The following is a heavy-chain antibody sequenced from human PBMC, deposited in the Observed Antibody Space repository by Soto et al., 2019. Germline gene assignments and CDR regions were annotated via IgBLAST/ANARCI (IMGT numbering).Heavy chain of an antibody. Sequence: PSETLSLTCTVSGGSISSGGYYWSWIRQHPGKGLEWIGYIYYSGSTYYNPSLKSRVTISVDTSKNQFSLKLSSVTAADTAVYYCARTNSSSWYPYYYYGMDVWGQGTTVTVSS. J-gene: IGHJ6*02. V-gene: IGHV4-31*02. CDR1: GGSISSGGYY. CDR2: IYYSGST. D-gene: IGHD6-13*01. CDR3: ARTNSSSWYPYYYYGMDV.